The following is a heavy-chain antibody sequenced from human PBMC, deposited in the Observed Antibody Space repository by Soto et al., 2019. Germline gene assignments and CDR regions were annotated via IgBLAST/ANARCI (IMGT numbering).Heavy chain of an antibody. J-gene: IGHJ6*02. Sequence: SETLSLTCAVSGGSINTFDFSWSWIRQPPGRGLEWIGSIYQSGRTYYIPSLKSRVTMSLEKSKNQFSLKINSVVAADTAIYYCAREMAIFGVAPGGGVDVWGQGTTVTVSS. CDR1: GGSINTFDFS. CDR2: IYQSGRT. CDR3: AREMAIFGVAPGGGVDV. V-gene: IGHV4-30-2*01. D-gene: IGHD3-3*01.